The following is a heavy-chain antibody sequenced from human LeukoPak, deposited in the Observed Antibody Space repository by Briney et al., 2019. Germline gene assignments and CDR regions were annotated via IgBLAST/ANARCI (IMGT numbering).Heavy chain of an antibody. J-gene: IGHJ5*02. CDR3: ARDGWANWFDP. Sequence: RRASVKVSCKASGYTFTSYYMHWVRQAPGQGLEWMGIINPSGGSTSYAQKFQGRVTMTRDMSTSTVYMELSSLRSEDTAVYYCARDGWANWFDPWGQGTLVTVSS. CDR2: INPSGGST. D-gene: IGHD2-2*03. CDR1: GYTFTSYY. V-gene: IGHV1-46*01.